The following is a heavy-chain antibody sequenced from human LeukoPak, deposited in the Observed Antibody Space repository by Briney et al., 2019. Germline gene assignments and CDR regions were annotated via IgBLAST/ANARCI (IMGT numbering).Heavy chain of an antibody. D-gene: IGHD2-15*01. CDR3: ARVGCSGGSCYPDY. CDR2: IHYSGYI. Sequence: PSETLSLTCTVSGASISTSYWYWIRQPPGKGLQWIGYIHYSGYINYNPSLKSRVTISAYTSKNQLSLKLSSVTAADTAVYYCARVGCSGGSCYPDYWGQGSLVTVSS. V-gene: IGHV4-59*01. CDR1: GASISTSY. J-gene: IGHJ4*02.